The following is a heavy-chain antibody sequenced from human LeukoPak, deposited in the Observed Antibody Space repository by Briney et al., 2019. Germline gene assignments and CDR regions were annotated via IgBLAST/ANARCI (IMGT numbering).Heavy chain of an antibody. V-gene: IGHV4-34*01. J-gene: IGHJ5*02. CDR1: GGSFSGYY. Sequence: SETLSPTCAVYGGSFSGYYWSWIRQPPGKGLEWIGEINHSGSTNYNPSLKSRVTISVDTSKNQFSLKLSSVTAADTAVYYCARAPRRHYDILTGYRNWFDPLGPGNPGHRLL. CDR2: INHSGST. CDR3: ARAPRRHYDILTGYRNWFDP. D-gene: IGHD3-9*01.